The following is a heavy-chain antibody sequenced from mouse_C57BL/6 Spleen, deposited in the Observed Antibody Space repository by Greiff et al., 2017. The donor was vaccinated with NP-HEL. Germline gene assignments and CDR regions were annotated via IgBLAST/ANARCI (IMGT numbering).Heavy chain of an antibody. J-gene: IGHJ2*01. CDR1: GYTFTSYW. V-gene: IGHV1-55*01. CDR3: AGSTYYFEY. CDR2: IYPGSGST. Sequence: QVQLQQPGAELVKPGASVKMSCKASGYTFTSYWITWVKQRPGQGLEWIGDIYPGSGSTNYNEKFKIKSTLTLDTSSSTAYMQLSSLTSEDSAVYYYAGSTYYFEYWGQGTTHTVSS. D-gene: IGHD1-1*01.